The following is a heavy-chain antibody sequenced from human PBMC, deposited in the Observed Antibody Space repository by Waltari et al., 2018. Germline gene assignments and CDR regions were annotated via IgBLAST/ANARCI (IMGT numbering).Heavy chain of an antibody. V-gene: IGHV3-66*02. CDR1: GFTVSSNY. CDR2: IYHGGVT. Sequence: EVQLVESGGGLVQPGGSLRLSCAASGFTVSSNYMCWVRQAPGKGSEWVSGIYHGGVTYYADSVEGRFTIAMDNSKNALYLEMNSLRAKDTAVYYCAKAGPFDYWGQGTLVTVSS. D-gene: IGHD6-19*01. CDR3: AKAGPFDY. J-gene: IGHJ4*02.